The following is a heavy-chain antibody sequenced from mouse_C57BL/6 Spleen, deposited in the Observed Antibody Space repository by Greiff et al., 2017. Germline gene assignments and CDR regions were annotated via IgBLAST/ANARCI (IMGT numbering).Heavy chain of an antibody. CDR1: GYTFTDYN. V-gene: IGHV1-18*01. Sequence: VQLKESGPELVKPGASVKIPCKASGYTFTDYNMDWVKQSHGKSLEWIGDINPNNGGTIYNQKFKGKATLTVDKSSSTAYMELRSLTSEDTAVYYCARAYYGNYGYFDVWGTGTTVTVSS. D-gene: IGHD2-1*01. CDR3: ARAYYGNYGYFDV. J-gene: IGHJ1*03. CDR2: INPNNGGT.